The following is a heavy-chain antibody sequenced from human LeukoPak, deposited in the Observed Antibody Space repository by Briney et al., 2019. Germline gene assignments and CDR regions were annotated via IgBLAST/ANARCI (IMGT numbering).Heavy chain of an antibody. J-gene: IGHJ1*01. CDR3: AGGSSELLWFGEPPFQH. D-gene: IGHD3-10*01. V-gene: IGHV3-30-3*01. Sequence: QSGGSLRLSCTASGFTFGDYAMHWVRQAPGKGLEWEAVISYDGSNKYYADSVKGRFTISRDNSKNTLYLQMNSLRAEDTAVYYCAGGSSELLWFGEPPFQHWGQGILVTVSS. CDR2: ISYDGSNK. CDR1: GFTFGDYA.